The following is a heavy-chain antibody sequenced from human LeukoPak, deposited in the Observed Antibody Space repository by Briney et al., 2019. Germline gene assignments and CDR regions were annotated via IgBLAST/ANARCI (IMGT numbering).Heavy chain of an antibody. CDR2: MKGDGSEK. V-gene: IGHV3-7*03. CDR3: ATWWRLLIDY. Sequence: PGGSLRLSCAASGFTFSTYWMTWVRQAPGKGLEWVANMKGDGSEKCYVDSVKGRFTISRDNAKNSLYLQMNSLRAEDTAVYYCATWWRLLIDYWGQGTLVTVSS. J-gene: IGHJ4*02. CDR1: GFTFSTYW. D-gene: IGHD2-8*02.